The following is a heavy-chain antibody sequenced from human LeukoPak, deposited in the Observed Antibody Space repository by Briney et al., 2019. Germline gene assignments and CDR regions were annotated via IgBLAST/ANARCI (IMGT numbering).Heavy chain of an antibody. CDR3: ARSKAWELPNAFDI. V-gene: IGHV1-2*06. CDR1: GYTFTGYY. J-gene: IGHJ3*02. Sequence: GASVKVSCKASGYTFTGYYMHWVRQAPGQGLEWMGRINPNSGGTNYAQKFQGRVTMTRDTSISTAYMELSRLRSDDTAVYYCARSKAWELPNAFDIWGPGTMVTVSS. CDR2: INPNSGGT. D-gene: IGHD1-26*01.